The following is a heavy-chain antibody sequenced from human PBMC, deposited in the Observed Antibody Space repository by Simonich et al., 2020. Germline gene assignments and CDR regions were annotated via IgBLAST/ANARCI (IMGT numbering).Heavy chain of an antibody. D-gene: IGHD2-8*01. CDR2: KGYDVSNK. CDR3: ARDRCTNGVCLDV. Sequence: QVQLVESGGGVVQPGRSLRLSCAASGFTFSSYGMHWVRQAPGRGWEGVVGKGYDVSNKYYAASVKGRFTISRDNSKNTLYLQRNSLRAEDTAVYYCARDRCTNGVCLDVWGKGTTVTVSS. CDR1: GFTFSSYG. V-gene: IGHV3-33*01. J-gene: IGHJ6*04.